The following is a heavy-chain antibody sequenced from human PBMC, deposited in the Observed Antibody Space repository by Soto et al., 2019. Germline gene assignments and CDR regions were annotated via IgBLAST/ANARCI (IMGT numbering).Heavy chain of an antibody. CDR3: ARDLADIVVVVASTPNWFDT. CDR2: ISAYNGNT. D-gene: IGHD2-15*01. Sequence: QVQLVQSGAEVKKPGASVKVSCTASGYTFTSSGISWVRQAPGQGLEWMGWISAYNGNTNYAQQLQGRVTMTTDTSTSTAYMELRSLRSDATVVYYCARDLADIVVVVASTPNWFDTWGQGTLVTVAA. V-gene: IGHV1-18*01. J-gene: IGHJ5*02. CDR1: GYTFTSSG.